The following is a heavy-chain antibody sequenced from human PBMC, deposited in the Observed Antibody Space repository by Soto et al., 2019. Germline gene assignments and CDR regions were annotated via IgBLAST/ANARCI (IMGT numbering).Heavy chain of an antibody. CDR3: ARELRFGEDYYGMDV. CDR1: GGSISSGGYY. CDR2: IYYSGST. D-gene: IGHD3-10*01. Sequence: QVQLQESGPGLVKPSQTLSLTCTVSGGSISSGGYYWSWIRQHPGKGLEWIGFIYYSGSTYYNPSLKSRVTISVDTSKNQFSLKLSSVTAADTAVYYCARELRFGEDYYGMDVWGQGTTVTVSS. J-gene: IGHJ6*02. V-gene: IGHV4-31*03.